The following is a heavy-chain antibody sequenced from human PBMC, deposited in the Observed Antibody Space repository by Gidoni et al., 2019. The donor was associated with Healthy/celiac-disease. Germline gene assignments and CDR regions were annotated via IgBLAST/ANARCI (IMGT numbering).Heavy chain of an antibody. J-gene: IGHJ6*02. D-gene: IGHD2-2*01. CDR2: INPNSGGT. CDR3: ARWPRSSTNYYYGMDV. Sequence: QVQLVQSGAEVKKPGASVKVSCKASGYTFTGYDIHGVRPAPGHGLEWMGWINPNSGGTNYAQKFQGWVTMTRDTSISTAYMELSRLRSDDTAVYYCARWPRSSTNYYYGMDVWGQGTTVTVSS. CDR1: GYTFTGYD. V-gene: IGHV1-2*04.